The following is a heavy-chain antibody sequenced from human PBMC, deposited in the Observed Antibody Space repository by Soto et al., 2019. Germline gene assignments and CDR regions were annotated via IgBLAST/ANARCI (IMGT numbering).Heavy chain of an antibody. CDR3: ARSIAVPSSHIDH. V-gene: IGHV4-59*01. CDR1: CGSIIGYY. CDR2: VYDTGST. Sequence: SETLSLTCSFSCGSIIGYYWSWIRQAPGKGLEWIGYVYDTGSTSYNPSLQSRVTISVDTSKKQFSLSLRLVTAADTAVYFCARSIAVPSSHIDHWGQGTRVTVSS. D-gene: IGHD6-6*01. J-gene: IGHJ4*02.